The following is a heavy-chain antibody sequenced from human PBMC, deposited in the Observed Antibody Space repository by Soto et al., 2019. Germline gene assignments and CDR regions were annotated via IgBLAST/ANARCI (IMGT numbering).Heavy chain of an antibody. CDR2: MSYDGART. Sequence: QVQLVESGGGVVQPGGSLSLSCATSGFTFTSFTMHWVRQAPGKGLEWIAVMSYDGARTDYADAVKGRFTISRDTSKNTLYLQMNNLKPGEKAMYYCARDRPYGDPNWFDPWGQGTLVTVSS. D-gene: IGHD4-17*01. V-gene: IGHV3-30-3*01. J-gene: IGHJ5*02. CDR1: GFTFTSFT. CDR3: ARDRPYGDPNWFDP.